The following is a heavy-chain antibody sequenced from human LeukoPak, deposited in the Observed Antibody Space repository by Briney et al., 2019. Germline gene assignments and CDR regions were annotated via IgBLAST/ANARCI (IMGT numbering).Heavy chain of an antibody. V-gene: IGHV3-7*03. Sequence: GGSLRLSCAVSGFTFKNYRMNWVRQAPGKGLEWVANIKQDGGEEYYVDSVKGRFTISRDNAKNSLYLQMNSLRAEDTAVYYCARGRQWLTKGYFDYWGQGTLVTVSS. D-gene: IGHD6-19*01. CDR2: IKQDGGEE. CDR3: ARGRQWLTKGYFDY. J-gene: IGHJ4*02. CDR1: GFTFKNYR.